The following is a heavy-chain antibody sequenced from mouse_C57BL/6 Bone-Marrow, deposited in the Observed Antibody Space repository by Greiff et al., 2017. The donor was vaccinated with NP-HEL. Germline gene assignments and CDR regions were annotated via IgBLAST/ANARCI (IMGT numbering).Heavy chain of an antibody. CDR2: INPNNGGT. Sequence: EVQLQQSGPELVKPGASVKMSCKASGYTFTDYNMHWVKQSHGKSLEWIGYINPNNGGTSYNQKFKGKATLTVNKSSSTAYMELRSLTSEDSAVYYCARDSSSPRYAMDYWGQRTSVTVSS. CDR3: ARDSSSPRYAMDY. J-gene: IGHJ4*01. V-gene: IGHV1-22*01. D-gene: IGHD1-1*01. CDR1: GYTFTDYN.